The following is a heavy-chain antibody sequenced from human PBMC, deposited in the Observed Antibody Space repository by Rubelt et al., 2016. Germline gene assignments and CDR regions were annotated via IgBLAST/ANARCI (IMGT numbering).Heavy chain of an antibody. CDR1: GGSISSGGYY. CDR3: ASRIMGTGIDAFDI. J-gene: IGHJ3*02. V-gene: IGHV4-61*08. CDR2: IYYSGST. D-gene: IGHD3/OR15-3a*01. Sequence: QVQLQESGPGLVKPSQTLSLTCTVSGGSISSGGYYWSWIRQHPGKGLEWIGYIYYSGSTNYNPSPKSRFTLSVDTSKNQFSLKLSSVTAADTAVYYCASRIMGTGIDAFDIWGQGTMVTVSS.